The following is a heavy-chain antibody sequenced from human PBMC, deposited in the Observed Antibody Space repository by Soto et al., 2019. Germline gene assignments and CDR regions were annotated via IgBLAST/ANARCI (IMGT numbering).Heavy chain of an antibody. V-gene: IGHV1-2*02. Sequence: QVQLVQSGAEVKRPGASVKVSCKASGYSFTGYYMHWVRQAPGQGLEWMGWIIPHSGETNYAQKFQARVTLTRDTSISTAYMQLSGLTSDDTAVYYCARETDDFTTGAHDRWCQGTLVTVSS. CDR2: IIPHSGET. CDR1: GYSFTGYY. J-gene: IGHJ5*02. D-gene: IGHD1-26*01. CDR3: ARETDDFTTGAHDR.